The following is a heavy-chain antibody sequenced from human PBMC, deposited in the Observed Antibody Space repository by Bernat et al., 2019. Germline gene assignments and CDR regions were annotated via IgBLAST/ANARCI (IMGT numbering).Heavy chain of an antibody. J-gene: IGHJ4*02. Sequence: EVQLVESGGGLVQPGRSLRLSCTASGFTFGDYAMSWFRQAPGKGLEWVGFIRSKAYGGTTEYAASVKGRFTISRDDSKSIAYLQMNSLKTEDTAEYYCTRGAGWGSYYAHFLDYWGQGTLVTVSS. D-gene: IGHD3-10*01. CDR3: TRGAGWGSYYAHFLDY. CDR1: GFTFGDYA. CDR2: IRSKAYGGTT. V-gene: IGHV3-49*03.